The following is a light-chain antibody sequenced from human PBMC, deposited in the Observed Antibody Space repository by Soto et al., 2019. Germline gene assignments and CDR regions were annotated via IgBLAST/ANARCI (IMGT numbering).Light chain of an antibody. V-gene: IGKV3-15*01. CDR1: QSVSSK. Sequence: EIVMTQSPATLSVSPGERATLSCRASQSVSSKLAWYQQKPGQAPRLLIYGASTRATGIPARFRGSGSGTEFTLTISSLQSEDFAVYYCQEYNNWHPVTFGGGTKVDIK. J-gene: IGKJ4*01. CDR3: QEYNNWHPVT. CDR2: GAS.